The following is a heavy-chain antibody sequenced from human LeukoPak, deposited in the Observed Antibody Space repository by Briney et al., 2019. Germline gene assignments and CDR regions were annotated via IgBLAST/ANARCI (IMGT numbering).Heavy chain of an antibody. J-gene: IGHJ4*02. CDR3: ASKSVVSSTAAFDY. CDR2: IYSGGST. V-gene: IGHV3-53*01. CDR1: GFTVSSNY. Sequence: PGGSLRLSCAASGFTVSSNYMTWVRQAPGKGLEWVSVIYSGGSTHYADSVKGRFTISRDKSKNTLYLQRSCLRAEDSAVYYCASKSVVSSTAAFDYWGQGTLVTVSS. D-gene: IGHD4-23*01.